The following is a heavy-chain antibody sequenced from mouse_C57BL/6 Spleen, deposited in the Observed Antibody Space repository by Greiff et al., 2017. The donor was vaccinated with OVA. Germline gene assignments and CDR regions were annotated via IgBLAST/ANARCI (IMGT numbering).Heavy chain of an antibody. CDR3: ARAPEGYFYYYAMDY. V-gene: IGHV1-53*01. Sequence: VQLQQPGTELVKPGASVKLSCKASGYTFTSYWMHWVKQRPGQGLEWIGNINPSNGGTNYNEKFKSKATLTVDKSSSTAYMQLSSLTSEDSAVYYCARAPEGYFYYYAMDYWGQGTSVTVSS. CDR1: GYTFTSYW. J-gene: IGHJ4*01. D-gene: IGHD2-3*01. CDR2: INPSNGGT.